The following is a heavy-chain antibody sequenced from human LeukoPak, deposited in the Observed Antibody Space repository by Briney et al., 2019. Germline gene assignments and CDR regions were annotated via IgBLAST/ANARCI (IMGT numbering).Heavy chain of an antibody. CDR3: ATFVAADRAGYNYQGLQFFDY. V-gene: IGHV5-51*01. CDR1: EYSFTSHW. Sequence: GESLKISCKGSEYSFTSHWIVWVRQMPGKGLEWMGIIYPGDSDTRYSPSFQGQVTISADKSISTAYLQWSSLKASDTAMYYCATFVAADRAGYNYQGLQFFDYWGQGTLVTVSS. D-gene: IGHD5-24*01. J-gene: IGHJ4*02. CDR2: IYPGDSDT.